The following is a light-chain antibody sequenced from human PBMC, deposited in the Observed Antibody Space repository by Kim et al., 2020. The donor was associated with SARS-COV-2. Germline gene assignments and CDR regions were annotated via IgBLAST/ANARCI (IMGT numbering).Light chain of an antibody. CDR1: TSNIDTHP. J-gene: IGLJ2*01. CDR2: TNN. V-gene: IGLV1-44*01. Sequence: RVSMSFSGCTSNIDTHPVNWYQQLPGAAPKLLIHTNNQRPSGVTYRFSGSRFGTSVSLTISGLQSEDEADYFCAAWYDSPDAYVVFGGGTKLTVL. CDR3: AAWYDSPDAYVV.